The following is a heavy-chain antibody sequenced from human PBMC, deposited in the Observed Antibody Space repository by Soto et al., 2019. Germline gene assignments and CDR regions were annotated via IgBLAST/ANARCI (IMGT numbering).Heavy chain of an antibody. Sequence: SVKVSCKASGGTFSSYAISWVRQAPGQGLEWMGGIIPIFGTANYAQKFQGRVTITADESTSTAYMELSSLRSEDKAVYYCARTYYYGSGTPPYWGQGTLVTVSS. V-gene: IGHV1-69*13. CDR3: ARTYYYGSGTPPY. D-gene: IGHD3-10*01. J-gene: IGHJ4*02. CDR2: IIPIFGTA. CDR1: GGTFSSYA.